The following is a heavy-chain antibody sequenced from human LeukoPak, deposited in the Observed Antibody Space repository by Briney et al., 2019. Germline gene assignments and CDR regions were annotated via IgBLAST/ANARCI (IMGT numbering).Heavy chain of an antibody. Sequence: GSVKVSCKGSGYTFTGYYMHWVRQAPGQGLEWMGWINPNSGGTNYAQKFQGRVTMTRDTSISTAYMELSRLRSDDTAVYYCARDTCSSTSCSSGPWGQGTLVTVSS. V-gene: IGHV1-2*02. CDR1: GYTFTGYY. CDR2: INPNSGGT. J-gene: IGHJ5*02. D-gene: IGHD2-2*01. CDR3: ARDTCSSTSCSSGP.